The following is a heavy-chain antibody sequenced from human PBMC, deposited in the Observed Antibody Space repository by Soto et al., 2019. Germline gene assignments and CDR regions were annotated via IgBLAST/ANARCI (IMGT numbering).Heavy chain of an antibody. CDR3: ARGAPQLVWFDP. CDR1: GGSISSGGYY. V-gene: IGHV4-31*03. J-gene: IGHJ5*02. Sequence: QVQLQESGPGLVKPSQTLSLTCTVSGGSISSGGYYWSWIRQHPGKGLEWIVYIYYSGSTYYNPSLKSRVTISVDTSKNQFSLKLSSVTAADTAVYYCARGAPQLVWFDPWGQGTLVTVSS. CDR2: IYYSGST.